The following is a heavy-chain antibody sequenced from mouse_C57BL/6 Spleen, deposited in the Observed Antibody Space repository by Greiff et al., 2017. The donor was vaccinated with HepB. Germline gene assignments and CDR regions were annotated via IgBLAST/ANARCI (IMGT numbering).Heavy chain of an antibody. CDR3: ARRGYSSGYFYAMDY. J-gene: IGHJ4*01. CDR2: IYPGDGDT. D-gene: IGHD3-2*02. V-gene: IGHV1-82*01. Sequence: VQLQQSGPELVKPGASVKISCKASGYAFSSSWMNWVKQRPGKGLEWIGRIYPGDGDTNYNGKFKGKATLTADKSSSTAYMQLSSLTSEDSAVYFCARRGYSSGYFYAMDYWGQGTSVTVSS. CDR1: GYAFSSSW.